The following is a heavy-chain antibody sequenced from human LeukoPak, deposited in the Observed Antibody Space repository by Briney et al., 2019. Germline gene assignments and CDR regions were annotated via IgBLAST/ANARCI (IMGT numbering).Heavy chain of an antibody. D-gene: IGHD1-14*01. CDR3: ARDASRTTYYYYYMDV. CDR1: GGTFSSYA. V-gene: IGHV1-69*13. CDR2: IIPIFGTA. J-gene: IGHJ6*03. Sequence: ASVKVSCKAYGGTFSSYAISWVRQAPGQGLEWMGGIIPIFGTANYAQKFQGRVTITADESTSTAYMELSSLRSEDTAVYYCARDASRTTYYYYYMDVWGKGTTVTVSS.